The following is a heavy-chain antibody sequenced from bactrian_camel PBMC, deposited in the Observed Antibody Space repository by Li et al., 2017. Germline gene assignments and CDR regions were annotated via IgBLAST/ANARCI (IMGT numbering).Heavy chain of an antibody. J-gene: IGHJ6*01. CDR1: GFTFSSYY. Sequence: QLVESGGDSVQAGGSLRLSCAASGFTFSSYYMNWVRQAPGKGLEWVSTLNTGGYTTYYADSVKGRFTASRDNAKSTLYLQMNSLKPEDTAVYYCAAKDPNYGLGRERGYWGQGTQVTVS. D-gene: IGHD5*01. V-gene: IGHV3S28*01. CDR2: LNTGGYTT. CDR3: AAKDPNYGLGRERGY.